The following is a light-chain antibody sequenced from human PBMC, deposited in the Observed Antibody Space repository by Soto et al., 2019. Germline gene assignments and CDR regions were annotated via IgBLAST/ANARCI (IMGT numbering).Light chain of an antibody. CDR3: QQYGSSPPWT. V-gene: IGKV3-20*01. J-gene: IGKJ1*01. CDR1: QSVSSSY. CDR2: GAS. Sequence: EIVLTQSPGTLSLSPGERATLSCRASQSVSSSYLAWYQQKPGQAPRLLIYGASSRATGIPDRFSGSGSGTDFTLTISRLEPEDCAVYYCQQYGSSPPWTFGHGTKVDIK.